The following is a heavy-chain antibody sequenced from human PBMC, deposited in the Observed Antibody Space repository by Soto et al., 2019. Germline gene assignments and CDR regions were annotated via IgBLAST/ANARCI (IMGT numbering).Heavy chain of an antibody. V-gene: IGHV1-69*01. CDR1: GGTFSSYA. CDR2: IIPIFGTA. J-gene: IGHJ6*02. CDR3: ARDRSGWYPGVPPGTTNGMDV. Sequence: QVQLVQSGAEVKKPGSSVKVSCKASGGTFSSYAISWVRQAPGQGLEWMGGIIPIFGTANYAQKFQGRVTITADESTSTAYMELSSLRSEDTAVYYCARDRSGWYPGVPPGTTNGMDVWGQGTTVTVSS. D-gene: IGHD6-19*01.